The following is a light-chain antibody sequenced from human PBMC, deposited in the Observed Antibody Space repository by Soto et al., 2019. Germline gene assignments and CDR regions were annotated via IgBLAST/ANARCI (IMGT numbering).Light chain of an antibody. CDR2: GAS. CDR1: LSIISDF. CDR3: QQTYHSPRT. V-gene: IGKV3-20*01. J-gene: IGKJ2*01. Sequence: EIVLTQSPGTLSLSPGETASLSCGASLSIISDFLAWYQQKGGQPPRLLIYGASKRATGIPARFSGSGSGTAFTLTISRVEPEDSAVYYCQQTYHSPRTFGQGTDWRL.